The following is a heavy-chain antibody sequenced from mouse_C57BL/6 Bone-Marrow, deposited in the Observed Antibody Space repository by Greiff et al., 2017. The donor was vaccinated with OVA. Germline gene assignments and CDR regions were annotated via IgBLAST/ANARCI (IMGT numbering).Heavy chain of an antibody. CDR3: AREDGNWFAY. Sequence: QVQLQQSGAELVRPGTSVKMSCKASGYTFTSYTMHWVKQRPGQGLEWIGYINPSSGYTKYNQKFKDKATLTVDQSSSTAYMHLSSLTSEDSAVYYWAREDGNWFAYWGQGTLVTVSA. J-gene: IGHJ3*01. D-gene: IGHD2-1*01. CDR1: GYTFTSYT. V-gene: IGHV1-4*01. CDR2: INPSSGYT.